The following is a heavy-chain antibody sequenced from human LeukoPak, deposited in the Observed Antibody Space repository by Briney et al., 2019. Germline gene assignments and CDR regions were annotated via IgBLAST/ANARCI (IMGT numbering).Heavy chain of an antibody. Sequence: GGSLRLSCAASGFSFSNYGIHWVRQAPGKGLEWVAAIWHDGINKYYADSVKGRFTISRDNSKNTMYLQMNSLRAEDTAVYYCAREMYYDFRSGYYYYYGLDVWGQGTTVTVSS. D-gene: IGHD3-3*01. CDR2: IWHDGINK. J-gene: IGHJ6*02. CDR1: GFSFSNYG. CDR3: AREMYYDFRSGYYYYYGLDV. V-gene: IGHV3-33*01.